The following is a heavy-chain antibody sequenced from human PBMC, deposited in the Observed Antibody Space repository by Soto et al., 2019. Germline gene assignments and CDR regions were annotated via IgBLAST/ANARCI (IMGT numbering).Heavy chain of an antibody. J-gene: IGHJ6*02. CDR3: ARECSSTSCYDYYYGMDV. CDR1: GYTFTSYG. D-gene: IGHD2-2*01. CDR2: ISAYNGNT. V-gene: IGHV1-18*01. Sequence: ASVKVSCKASGYTFTSYGISWVRQAPGQGLEWMGWISAYNGNTNYAQKLQGRATMTTDTSTSTAYMELRSLRSDDTAVYYCARECSSTSCYDYYYGMDVWGQGTTVTVSS.